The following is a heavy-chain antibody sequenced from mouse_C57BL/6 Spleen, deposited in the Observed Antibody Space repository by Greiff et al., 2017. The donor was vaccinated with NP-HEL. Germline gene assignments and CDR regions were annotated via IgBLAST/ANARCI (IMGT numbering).Heavy chain of an antibody. J-gene: IGHJ4*01. CDR1: GFTFSSYA. Sequence: EVHLVESGGGLVKPGGSLKLSCAASGFTFSSYAMSWVRQTPEKRLEWVATISDGGSYTYYPDNVKGRFTISRDNAKNNLYLQMSHLKSEDTAMYYCARETTVPFYAMDYWGQGTSVTVSS. V-gene: IGHV5-4*01. CDR2: ISDGGSYT. D-gene: IGHD1-1*01. CDR3: ARETTVPFYAMDY.